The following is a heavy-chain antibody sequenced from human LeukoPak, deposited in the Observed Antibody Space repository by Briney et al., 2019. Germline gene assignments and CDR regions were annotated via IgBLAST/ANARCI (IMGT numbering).Heavy chain of an antibody. V-gene: IGHV3-23*01. CDR2: ISGSGGST. D-gene: IGHD5-18*01. J-gene: IGHJ4*02. CDR3: AKAFRRGYSSNYFDY. CDR1: GFTLSSYA. Sequence: PGGSLRLSCAASGFTLSSYAMSWVRQAPGKGLEWVSAISGSGGSTYYADSVKGRFTISRDNSKNTLYLQMNSLRAEDTAVYYCAKAFRRGYSSNYFDYWGQGTLVTVSS.